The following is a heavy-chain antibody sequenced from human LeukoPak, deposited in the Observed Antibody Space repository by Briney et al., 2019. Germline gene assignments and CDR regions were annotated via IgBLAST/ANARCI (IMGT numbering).Heavy chain of an antibody. CDR3: ARRLGYCSGGSCLTFDY. J-gene: IGHJ4*02. CDR1: GYNFANNC. D-gene: IGHD2-15*01. CDR2: IYPGDSPGDSYT. Sequence: GESLKISCKASGYNFANNCLGWVRQMPGQGLEWMGIIYPGDSPGDSYTRSSPSFQGQVTISADKSLSTAYLQWSSLQASDTAMYYCARRLGYCSGGSCLTFDYWGQGTLVTVSS. V-gene: IGHV5-51*01.